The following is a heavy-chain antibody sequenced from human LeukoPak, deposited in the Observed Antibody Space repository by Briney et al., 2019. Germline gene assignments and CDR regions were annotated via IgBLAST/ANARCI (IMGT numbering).Heavy chain of an antibody. D-gene: IGHD2-21*02. Sequence: GGSLRLSCAASGFTFSSYWMSWVRQAPGKGLEWVAVISYDGSNKYYADSVKGRFTISRDNSKNTLYLQMNSLRAEDTAVYYCARESLYCGGDCYSSGYFDYWGQGTLVTVSS. V-gene: IGHV3-30*03. CDR2: ISYDGSNK. J-gene: IGHJ4*02. CDR1: GFTFSSYW. CDR3: ARESLYCGGDCYSSGYFDY.